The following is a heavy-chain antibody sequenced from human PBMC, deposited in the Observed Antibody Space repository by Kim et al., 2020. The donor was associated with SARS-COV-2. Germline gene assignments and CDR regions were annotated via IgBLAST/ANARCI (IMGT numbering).Heavy chain of an antibody. CDR1: GFTFDDYA. J-gene: IGHJ5*02. V-gene: IGHV3-9*01. Sequence: GGSLRLSCAASGFTFDDYAMHWVRQAPGKGLEWVSGISWNSGSIGYADSVKGRFTISRDNAKNSLYLQMNSLRAEDTALYYCAKENGWGDRGWFDPWGQGTLVTVSS. D-gene: IGHD3-10*01. CDR3: AKENGWGDRGWFDP. CDR2: ISWNSGSI.